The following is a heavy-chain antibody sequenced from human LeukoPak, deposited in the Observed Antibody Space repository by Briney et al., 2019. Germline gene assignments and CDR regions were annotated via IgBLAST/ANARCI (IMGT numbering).Heavy chain of an antibody. Sequence: GGTLRLSCAASGFTFSAYGMSWVRQSPGQGLEWVSGISANGSITFYARSVRGRFTISRDNPQNTVYLQMNSQSAEEAAVYKRFGDYGEYWGQGTLVTVSS. CDR1: GFTFSAYG. CDR3: FGDYGEY. CDR2: ISANGSIT. J-gene: IGHJ4*02. V-gene: IGHV3-23*01. D-gene: IGHD3-10*01.